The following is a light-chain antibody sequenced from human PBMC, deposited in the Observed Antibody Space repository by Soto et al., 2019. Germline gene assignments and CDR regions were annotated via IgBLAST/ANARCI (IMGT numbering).Light chain of an antibody. V-gene: IGLV1-40*01. CDR1: SSNIGAGYD. J-gene: IGLJ1*01. CDR2: XNX. CDR3: QSYDSSLSGSYV. Sequence: QSVLTQPPSVSGAPGQRVTISCTGSSSNIGAGYDVHWYQQLPGTAPKXXXXXNXXXXXXXPXXFSGSKSGTSASLAITGXXXXXXXXXYCQSYDSSLSGSYVFGTGTKLTVL.